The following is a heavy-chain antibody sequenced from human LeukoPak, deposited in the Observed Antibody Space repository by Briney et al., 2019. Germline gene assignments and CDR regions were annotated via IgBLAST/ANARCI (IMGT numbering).Heavy chain of an antibody. CDR2: ISPNNGNT. J-gene: IGHJ4*02. D-gene: IGHD6-19*01. CDR1: GYTFRSYD. Sequence: ASVKVSCKAPGYTFRSYDITWVRQAPGQGLEWMGWISPNNGNTNYAQKFQGRVTMTTDTPTSTACMEMRSLRSDDTAVYYCARDRDSSGWHVADYWGQGTLVTVSS. V-gene: IGHV1-18*01. CDR3: ARDRDSSGWHVADY.